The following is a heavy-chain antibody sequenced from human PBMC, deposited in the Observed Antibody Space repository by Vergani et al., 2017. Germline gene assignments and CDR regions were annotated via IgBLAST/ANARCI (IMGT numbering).Heavy chain of an antibody. CDR2: IKSTFDRWTT. J-gene: IGHJ6*02. D-gene: IGHD2-21*01. Sequence: EVQLVESGGGIVKPGGSLRLSCVASGFSFRNAWMNWVRRTPGKGLEWVGRIKSTFDRWTTDYAGAVKGRFTISRDDSKNTLFLQMNGLKTEDIGVYYCTTDPRYCGDGSCYWLRDHHYYGMDVWGQGTTVTVSS. V-gene: IGHV3-15*07. CDR3: TTDPRYCGDGSCYWLRDHHYYGMDV. CDR1: GFSFRNAW.